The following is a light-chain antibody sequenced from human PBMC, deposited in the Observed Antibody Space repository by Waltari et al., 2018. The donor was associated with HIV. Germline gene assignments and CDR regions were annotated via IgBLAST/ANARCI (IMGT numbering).Light chain of an antibody. V-gene: IGLV2-11*01. CDR1: TTDVGYYNY. CDR2: DVN. Sequence: QSALTQPPSVSGSPGQSVTISCTGTTTDVGYYNYFSWYQQYPGTAPKLIIFDVNQRPSGVPERFSGSKSGNTASLTISGLQTADEADYFCCAYAAGHVSYVFGNGTAVAVL. J-gene: IGLJ1*01. CDR3: CAYAAGHVSYV.